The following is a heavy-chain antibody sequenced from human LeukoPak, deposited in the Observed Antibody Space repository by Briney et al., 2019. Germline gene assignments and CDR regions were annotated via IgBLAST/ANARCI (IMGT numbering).Heavy chain of an antibody. V-gene: IGHV3-11*04. CDR1: GFTVSDYY. Sequence: PGGSLRLSCAASGFTVSDYYMTWIRQAPGKGLDWVSYISFSGSTIYYADSVKGRFTISRDNAKNSLYLQMNSLRAEDTAVYYCARDYTYGSSWYGDYWGQGTLVTVSS. CDR3: ARDYTYGSSWYGDY. J-gene: IGHJ4*02. CDR2: ISFSGSTI. D-gene: IGHD6-13*01.